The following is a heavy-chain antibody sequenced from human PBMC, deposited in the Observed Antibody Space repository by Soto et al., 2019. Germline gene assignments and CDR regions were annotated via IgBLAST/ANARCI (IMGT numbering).Heavy chain of an antibody. CDR3: ARETRSYCSGGSCYLNYYYYYCGMDV. V-gene: IGHV3-11*06. D-gene: IGHD2-15*01. CDR1: GFTFSDYY. J-gene: IGHJ6*02. Sequence: GGSLRLSCAASGFTFSDYYMSWIRQAPGKGLEWVSYISSSSSYTNYADSVKGRFTISRDNAKNSLYLQMNSLRAEDTAVYYCARETRSYCSGGSCYLNYYYYYCGMDVWGQGTTVTVSS. CDR2: ISSSSSYT.